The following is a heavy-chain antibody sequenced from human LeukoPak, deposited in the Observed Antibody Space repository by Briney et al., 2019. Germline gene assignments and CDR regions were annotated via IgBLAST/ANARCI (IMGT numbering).Heavy chain of an antibody. CDR1: GFTFSNYA. D-gene: IGHD3-10*02. CDR2: ISSSSSYI. V-gene: IGHV3-21*04. Sequence: GGSLRLSCEASGFTFSNYAMHWVRQAPGKGLEWVSSISSSSSYIYYADSVKGRFTISRDNAKNSLYLQMNSLRAEDTAIYYCAKVTVCFGCYFDYWGQGILVTVSS. CDR3: AKVTVCFGCYFDY. J-gene: IGHJ4*02.